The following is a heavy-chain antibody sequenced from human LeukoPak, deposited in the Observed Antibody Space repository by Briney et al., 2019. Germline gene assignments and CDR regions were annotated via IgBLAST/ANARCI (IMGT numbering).Heavy chain of an antibody. J-gene: IGHJ6*02. D-gene: IGHD3-3*01. Sequence: GPPVKVSCKVSGYTLTELSMHWVRQAPGKGLEWMGGFDPEDGETIYAQKFQGRVTMTRDTSISTAYMELSRLRSDDTAVYYCARAGVVNYYYYYGMDVWGQGTTVTVSS. CDR2: FDPEDGET. CDR1: GYTLTELS. V-gene: IGHV1-24*01. CDR3: ARAGVVNYYYYYGMDV.